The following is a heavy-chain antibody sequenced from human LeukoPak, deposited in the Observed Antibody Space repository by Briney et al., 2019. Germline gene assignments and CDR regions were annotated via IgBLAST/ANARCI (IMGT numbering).Heavy chain of an antibody. CDR3: ATRGLPFGGVIGAFDI. CDR1: GYTLTELS. CDR2: FDPEDGET. V-gene: IGHV1-24*01. D-gene: IGHD3-16*01. J-gene: IGHJ3*02. Sequence: ASVKVSCXVSGYTLTELSMHWVRQAPGKGLEWMGGFDPEDGETIYAQKFQGRVTMTEDTSTDTAYMELSSLRSEDTAVYYCATRGLPFGGVIGAFDIWGQRTMVTVSS.